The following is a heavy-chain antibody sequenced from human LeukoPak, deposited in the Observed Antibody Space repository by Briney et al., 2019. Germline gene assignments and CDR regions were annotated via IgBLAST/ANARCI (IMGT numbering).Heavy chain of an antibody. D-gene: IGHD6-19*01. V-gene: IGHV3-7*01. CDR3: ARDRGYSGGWTRYFDY. J-gene: IGHJ4*02. CDR1: GFTFSSYW. CDR2: IKQDGSEK. Sequence: GGSLRLSCAASGFTFSSYWMSWVRQAPGKGLEWVANIKQDGSEKYYVDSVKGRFTISRDNAKNSLYLQMNSLRAEDTAVYYCARDRGYSGGWTRYFDYWGQGTLVAVSS.